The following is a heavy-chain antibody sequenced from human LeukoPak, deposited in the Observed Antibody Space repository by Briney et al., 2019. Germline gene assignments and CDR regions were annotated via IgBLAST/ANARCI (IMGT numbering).Heavy chain of an antibody. V-gene: IGHV3-66*01. J-gene: IGHJ3*02. D-gene: IGHD3-10*01. CDR3: ARDRYYGSGNIDAFDI. CDR1: GFTVSSNY. CDR2: IYSGGST. Sequence: TGGSLRLSCAASGFTVSSNYMSWVRQAPGKGLEWVSVIYSGGSTYYADSVKGRFTISRDNSKNTLYLQMNSLRAEDTAVYYCARDRYYGSGNIDAFDIWGQGTMVTVSS.